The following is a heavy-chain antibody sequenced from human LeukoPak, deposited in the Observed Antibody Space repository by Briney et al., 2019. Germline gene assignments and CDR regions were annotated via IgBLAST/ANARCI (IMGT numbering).Heavy chain of an antibody. J-gene: IGHJ4*02. CDR3: ARVGFCSCGTCPYYFDC. Sequence: ASVTVSCKASGYTFTSYGISWVRQAPGQGLEWMGWINPNNGGTKYAQKFQGRVTMTRDTSISTAYMELSSLTSDDTALYFCARVGFCSCGTCPYYFDCWGQGTQVTVSS. CDR1: GYTFTSYG. D-gene: IGHD2-15*01. CDR2: INPNNGGT. V-gene: IGHV1-2*02.